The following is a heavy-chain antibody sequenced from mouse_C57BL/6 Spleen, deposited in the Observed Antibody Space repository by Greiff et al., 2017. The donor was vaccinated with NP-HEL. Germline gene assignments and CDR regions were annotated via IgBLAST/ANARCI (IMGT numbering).Heavy chain of an antibody. Sequence: QVQLQQPGAELVKPGASVKLSCKASGYTFTSYWMHWVKQRPGPGLEWIGMIHPNSGSTNYNEKFKSKATLTVDKSSSTAYMQLSSLTSEDSAVYYCARDSSGGFNYFDYWGQGTTLTVSS. CDR3: ARDSSGGFNYFDY. CDR2: IHPNSGST. J-gene: IGHJ2*01. D-gene: IGHD3-2*02. CDR1: GYTFTSYW. V-gene: IGHV1-64*01.